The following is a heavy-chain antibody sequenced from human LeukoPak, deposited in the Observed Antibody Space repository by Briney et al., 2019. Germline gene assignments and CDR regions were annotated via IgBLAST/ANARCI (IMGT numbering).Heavy chain of an antibody. CDR1: GSIFTSYW. V-gene: IGHV5-51*01. Sequence: GASLQISCEGSGSIFTSYWSGWVRQLPGKGQEWMGIIYTGDSDNKYSPSFQGQVTISADKSISTAYLQWSSLKASDTAMYYCARLSRGYYFDYWGQGTLVTVSS. J-gene: IGHJ4*02. CDR2: IYTGDSDN. D-gene: IGHD3-22*01. CDR3: ARLSRGYYFDY.